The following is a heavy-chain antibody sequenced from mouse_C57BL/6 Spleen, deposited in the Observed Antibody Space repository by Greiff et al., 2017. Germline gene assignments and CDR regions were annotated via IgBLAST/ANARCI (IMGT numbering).Heavy chain of an antibody. CDR2: IYPGSGNT. J-gene: IGHJ1*03. V-gene: IGHV1-76*01. CDR3: ARGGGSSYRYFDV. CDR1: GFTFTDYY. D-gene: IGHD1-1*01. Sequence: QVQLQQSGAELVRPGASVKLSCKASGFTFTDYYINWVKQRPGQGLEWIARIYPGSGNTYYNEKFKGKATLTAEKSSSTAYMQLSSLTSEDSAVYFSARGGGSSYRYFDVWGTGTTVTVSS.